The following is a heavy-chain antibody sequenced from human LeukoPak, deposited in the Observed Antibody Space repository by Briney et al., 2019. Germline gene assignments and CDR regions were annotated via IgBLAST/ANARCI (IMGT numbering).Heavy chain of an antibody. V-gene: IGHV3-30*04. CDR2: ISYDGSNK. CDR1: GFTFSSYA. J-gene: IGHJ4*02. CDR3: AKDVGGVATLNY. Sequence: GRSLRLSCAASGFTFSSYAMHWVRQAPGKGLEWVAVISYDGSNKYYADSVKGRFTISRDNSKNTLYLQMNSLRAEDTAVYYCAKDVGGVATLNYWGQGTLVTVSS. D-gene: IGHD2-8*02.